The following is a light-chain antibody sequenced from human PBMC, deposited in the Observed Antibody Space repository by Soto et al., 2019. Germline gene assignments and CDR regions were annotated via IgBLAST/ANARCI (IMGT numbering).Light chain of an antibody. CDR2: EDS. CDR3: CSYAGTTNV. V-gene: IGLV2-23*02. J-gene: IGLJ1*01. Sequence: QSVLTQPASVSESPGQSITISCTGTSSDVGSYKFVSWYQHHPGKAPKLMIYEDSKRPSGVSDRFSGSKSGNTASLTISGLQADDEADYYCCSYAGTTNVFGTGTKDTVL. CDR1: SSDVGSYKF.